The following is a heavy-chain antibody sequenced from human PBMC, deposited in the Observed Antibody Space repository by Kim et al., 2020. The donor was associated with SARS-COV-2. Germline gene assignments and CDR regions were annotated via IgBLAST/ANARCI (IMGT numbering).Heavy chain of an antibody. CDR1: GFIFSDSW. V-gene: IGHV3-7*03. Sequence: GGTLRPPCAASGFIFSDSWMAWVRQSPRKGLEWVATMNQDGTTKYYVDSVRGRFTISRDNAKNSLFLQMTGLRAEDTAVYYCARDPATGY. CDR2: MNQDGTTK. CDR3: ARDPATGY. J-gene: IGHJ4*03.